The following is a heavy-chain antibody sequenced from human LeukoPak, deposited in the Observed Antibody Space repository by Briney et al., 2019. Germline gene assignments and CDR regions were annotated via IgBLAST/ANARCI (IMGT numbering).Heavy chain of an antibody. D-gene: IGHD2-8*02. J-gene: IGHJ5*02. CDR2: TYYRSRWYN. Sequence: LSQTLSLTCAISGDSVSRNSAAWNWIRQSPSRGLEWLGRTYYRSRWYNDYAVSVKGRITTNPDTSKNRFSLQLNSVTPEDTAVYYCARGYCTGDNCPNWFDPWGQGTLVTVSS. CDR3: ARGYCTGDNCPNWFDP. V-gene: IGHV6-1*01. CDR1: GDSVSRNSAA.